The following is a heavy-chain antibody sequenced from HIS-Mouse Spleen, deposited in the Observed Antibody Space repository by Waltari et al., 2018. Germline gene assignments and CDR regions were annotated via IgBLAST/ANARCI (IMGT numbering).Heavy chain of an antibody. Sequence: QLQLQESAPGLVKPSETLSLTCPVSGGSTSSRSYYWVWIRQPPGKGLGWIGSIYYSGSTYYNPSLKSRVTISVDTSKNQFSLKLSSVTAADTAVYYCAREIPYSSSWYDWYFDLWGRGTLVTVSS. CDR2: IYYSGST. J-gene: IGHJ2*01. V-gene: IGHV4-39*07. CDR1: GGSTSSRSYY. CDR3: AREIPYSSSWYDWYFDL. D-gene: IGHD6-13*01.